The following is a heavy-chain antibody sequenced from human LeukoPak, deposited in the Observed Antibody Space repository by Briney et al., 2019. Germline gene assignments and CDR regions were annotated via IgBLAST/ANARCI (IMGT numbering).Heavy chain of an antibody. CDR1: GDSVSSNNAA. D-gene: IGHD1-1*01. J-gene: IGHJ4*02. CDR3: ATWVHKLAHFDY. V-gene: IGHV6-1*01. CDR2: TSYKSKWYN. Sequence: SQTLSLTCAISGDSVSSNNAAWNWIRQSPSRGLEWLGRTSYKSKWYNNYAVSVKSRITINPDTSKNQFSLQLNSVTPEDTAVYYCATWVHKLAHFDYWGRGTLVTVSS.